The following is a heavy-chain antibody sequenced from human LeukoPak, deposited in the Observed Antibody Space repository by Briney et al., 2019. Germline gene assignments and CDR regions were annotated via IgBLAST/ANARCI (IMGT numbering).Heavy chain of an antibody. CDR3: TRRYGRHSGCAGYHDS. V-gene: IGHV3-64*01. J-gene: IGHJ4*02. CDR1: GFSFSAYI. CDR2: IRSDGSST. D-gene: IGHD6-19*01. Sequence: GGSLRLSCVASGFSFSAYIMHWVRQAPGKGLEYVSAIRSDGSSTFYPNSVKGRFTISRDNSKSTLYLQMGSLRAEDTAVYYCTRRYGRHSGCAGYHDSWGQGTLVTVSS.